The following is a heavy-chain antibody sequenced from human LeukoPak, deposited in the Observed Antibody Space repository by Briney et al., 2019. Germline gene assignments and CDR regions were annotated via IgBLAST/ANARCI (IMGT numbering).Heavy chain of an antibody. Sequence: PGGSLRLSCAASGFTFSSSWMHWVRQAPGKGLVWVSRISSDGSSTNYADSVKGRFTISRDNAKNTLYLQMNTLRDEDTAVYYCARARRGNWFAPWGQGTLVTVSS. V-gene: IGHV3-74*01. CDR1: GFTFSSSW. CDR2: ISSDGSST. CDR3: ARARRGNWFAP. J-gene: IGHJ5*02.